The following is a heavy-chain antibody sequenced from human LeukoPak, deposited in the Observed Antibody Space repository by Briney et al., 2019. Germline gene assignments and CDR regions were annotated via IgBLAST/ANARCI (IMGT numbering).Heavy chain of an antibody. CDR3: AREDNNGGFY. D-gene: IGHD3-10*01. CDR2: IIPIFATA. V-gene: IGHV1-69*01. Sequence: SVKVSCKASGGTFSSYAISWVRQAPGQGLEWMGGIIPIFATANYAQKFQGRVTITADESTSTAYMELSSLRSEDTASYYCAREDNNGGFYWGQGTLVTVSS. J-gene: IGHJ4*02. CDR1: GGTFSSYA.